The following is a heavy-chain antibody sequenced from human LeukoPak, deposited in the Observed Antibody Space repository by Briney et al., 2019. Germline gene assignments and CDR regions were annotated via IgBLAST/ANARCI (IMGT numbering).Heavy chain of an antibody. V-gene: IGHV3-74*01. Sequence: GGSLRLSCAASGFTFSNAWMSWVRQAPGKGLVWVSHINSDGSWTSYADSEKGRFTISKDNAKNTVYLQMNNLRAEDTAVYYCVSFYETYWGRGTLVTVSS. CDR1: GFTFSNAW. D-gene: IGHD2/OR15-2a*01. J-gene: IGHJ4*02. CDR3: VSFYETY. CDR2: INSDGSWT.